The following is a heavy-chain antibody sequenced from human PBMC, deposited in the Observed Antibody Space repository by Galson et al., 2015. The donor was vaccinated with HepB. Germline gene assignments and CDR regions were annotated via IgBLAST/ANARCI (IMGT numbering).Heavy chain of an antibody. D-gene: IGHD3-10*01. Sequence: LSLTCAVSGDSISSDSWWSWVRQPPGEGLEWIGEIYHSGSTNYKPSPKSRVTISVDKSKNHFSLKLTFVTAADTAVYYCARAKEGRGYFDYWGQGTLVTVSS. CDR3: ARAKEGRGYFDY. V-gene: IGHV4-4*02. CDR1: GDSISSDSW. J-gene: IGHJ4*02. CDR2: IYHSGST.